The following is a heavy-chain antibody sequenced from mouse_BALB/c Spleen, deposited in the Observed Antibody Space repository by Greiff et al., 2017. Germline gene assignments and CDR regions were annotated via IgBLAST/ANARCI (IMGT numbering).Heavy chain of an antibody. CDR1: GYTFTSYW. CDR3: ARVPFYAMDD. J-gene: IGHJ4*01. CDR2: INPSNGRT. V-gene: IGHV1S81*02. Sequence: VQLQQPGAELVKPGASVKLSCKASGYTFTSYWMHWVKQRPGQGLEWIGEINPSNGRTNYNEKFTSKATLTVDKSSSTAYMQLSSLTSEDSAVYYCARVPFYAMDDWGQGTSVTVSS.